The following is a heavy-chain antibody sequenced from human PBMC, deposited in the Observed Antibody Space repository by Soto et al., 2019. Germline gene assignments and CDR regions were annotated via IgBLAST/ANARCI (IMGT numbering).Heavy chain of an antibody. D-gene: IGHD3-3*01. Sequence: PSETLSLTCTVSGGSISSSSYYWGWIRQPPGKGLEWIGSIYYSGSTYYNPSLKSRVTISVDTSKNQFSLKLSSVTAADTAVYYCARHQTYYDFWSGTNAFDIWGQGTMVTVSS. CDR3: ARHQTYYDFWSGTNAFDI. V-gene: IGHV4-39*01. CDR2: IYYSGST. CDR1: GGSISSSSYY. J-gene: IGHJ3*02.